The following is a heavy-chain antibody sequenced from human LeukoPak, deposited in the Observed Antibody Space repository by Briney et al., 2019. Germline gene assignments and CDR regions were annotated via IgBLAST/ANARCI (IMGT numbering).Heavy chain of an antibody. CDR2: ISGSGGST. CDR1: GFPFRNCA. D-gene: IGHD3-10*01. CDR3: ASRSYVLLSTAGLVDY. V-gene: IGHV3-23*01. Sequence: GGSLRLSCAASGFPFRNCAMAWVRQAPGKGLEWVYAISGSGGSTYYADSVKGRFTISRDNSKNTLYLQMNSLRAEDTAVYYCASRSYVLLSTAGLVDYWGQGTLVTVSS. J-gene: IGHJ4*02.